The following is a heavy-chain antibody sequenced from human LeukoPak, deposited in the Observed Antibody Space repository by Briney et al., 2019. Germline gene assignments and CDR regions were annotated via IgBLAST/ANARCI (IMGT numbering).Heavy chain of an antibody. D-gene: IGHD6-19*01. CDR2: TYYRSKWYN. Sequence: SQTLPLTCAISGDSVSSNSAAWNWIRQSPSRGLEWLGRTYYRSKWYNDYAVSVKSRITINPDTSKNQFSLQLNSVTPEDTAVYFCARALRYSSGWALDYWGQGTLVTVSS. J-gene: IGHJ4*02. V-gene: IGHV6-1*01. CDR3: ARALRYSSGWALDY. CDR1: GDSVSSNSAA.